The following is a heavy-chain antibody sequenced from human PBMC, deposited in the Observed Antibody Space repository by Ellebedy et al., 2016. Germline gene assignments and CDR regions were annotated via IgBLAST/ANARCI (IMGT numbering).Heavy chain of an antibody. CDR1: GFTFYRHQ. CDR3: ARWLNANGAWTLDY. V-gene: IGHV3-7*01. Sequence: GGSLRLFCVGFGFTFYRHQMNWVRQVPGKGLQWVGNVNQDGSGKYYGDSMRGRVTFSKDNAKNSFFMEIDSLRGEDTAVYYCARWLNANGAWTLDYWGQGARVIVST. D-gene: IGHD2-8*01. J-gene: IGHJ4*02. CDR2: VNQDGSGK.